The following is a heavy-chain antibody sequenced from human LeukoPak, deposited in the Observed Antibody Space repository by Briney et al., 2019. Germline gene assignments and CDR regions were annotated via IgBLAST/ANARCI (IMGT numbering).Heavy chain of an antibody. CDR1: GYTFTTYA. J-gene: IGHJ3*02. CDR2: INTGNGNT. CDR3: AREALWFGHAFDI. D-gene: IGHD3-10*01. V-gene: IGHV1-3*04. Sequence: ASVKVSCKASGYTFTTYAMHWVRQAPGQRLEWMGWINTGNGNTKYSQKFQGRVTITRDTSASTAYMELSSLRSEDTAVYYCAREALWFGHAFDIWGQGTMVTVSS.